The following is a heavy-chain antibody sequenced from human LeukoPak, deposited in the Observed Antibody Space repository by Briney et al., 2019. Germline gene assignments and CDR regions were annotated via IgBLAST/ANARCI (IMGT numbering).Heavy chain of an antibody. Sequence: GGSLRLSCAGSGFIFNDYAMHWVRQPPGKGLEWVSGISWNSGSIDYADSVKGRFTISRDNAKNSLYLQMNRLRVEDTAFYYCAKDNRRHYTSGPNPDSLHWGQGALVTVSS. V-gene: IGHV3-9*01. D-gene: IGHD6-19*01. CDR1: GFIFNDYA. CDR2: ISWNSGSI. CDR3: AKDNRRHYTSGPNPDSLH. J-gene: IGHJ4*02.